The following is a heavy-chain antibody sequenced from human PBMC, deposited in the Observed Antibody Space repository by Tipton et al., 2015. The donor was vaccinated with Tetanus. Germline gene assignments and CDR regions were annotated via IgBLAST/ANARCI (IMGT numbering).Heavy chain of an antibody. Sequence: TLSLTCTVSGGSVRSGSYYWNWIRQPPGKGLEWIGYIYYSGSTNYNPSLKSRVTISVDTSKNQFSLKLSSVTAADTAVYYCAREDYFDISAFDIWGQGTMVTVSS. D-gene: IGHD2/OR15-2a*01. CDR3: AREDYFDISAFDI. CDR2: IYYSGST. J-gene: IGHJ3*02. CDR1: GGSVRSGSYY. V-gene: IGHV4-61*01.